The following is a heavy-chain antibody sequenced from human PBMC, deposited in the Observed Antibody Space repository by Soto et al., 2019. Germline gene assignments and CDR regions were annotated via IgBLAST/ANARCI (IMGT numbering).Heavy chain of an antibody. V-gene: IGHV3-48*03. D-gene: IGHD4-17*01. CDR1: GFTFSSYE. CDR2: ISSSGSTI. CDR3: ARDDYGGNSGYFQH. J-gene: IGHJ1*01. Sequence: QPGGSLRLSCAASGFTFSSYEMNWVRQAPGKGLEWVSYISSSGSTIYYADSVKGRFTISRDNAKNSLYLQMNSLRAEDTAVYYCARDDYGGNSGYFQHWGQGTLVTVSS.